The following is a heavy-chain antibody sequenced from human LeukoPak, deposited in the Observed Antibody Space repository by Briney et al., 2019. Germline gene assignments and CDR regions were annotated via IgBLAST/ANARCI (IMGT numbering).Heavy chain of an antibody. V-gene: IGHV3-30*18. D-gene: IGHD3-22*01. J-gene: IGHJ6*02. CDR3: AKGNGAMIVVTMDV. CDR1: GFTFSSYG. Sequence: GGSLRLSCAASGFTFSSYGMHWVRQAPGKGLEWVAVISYDGSNKYYADSVKGRFTISRDNSKNTLYLQMNSLRAEDTAVYYCAKGNGAMIVVTMDVWGQGTTVTVSS. CDR2: ISYDGSNK.